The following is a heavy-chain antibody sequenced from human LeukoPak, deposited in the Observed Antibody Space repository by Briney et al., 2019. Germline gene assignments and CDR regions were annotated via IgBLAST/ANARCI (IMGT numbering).Heavy chain of an antibody. J-gene: IGHJ4*02. Sequence: PSETLSLTCTVSGGSISSSSYYWGWIRQPPGKGLEWIGSIYYSGCTYYNPSLKSRVTMSVDTSKNQFSLKLSSVTAADTAVYYCARGKTVVGATTLDYWGQGTLVTVSS. V-gene: IGHV4-39*07. CDR1: GGSISSSSYY. D-gene: IGHD1-26*01. CDR3: ARGKTVVGATTLDY. CDR2: IYYSGCT.